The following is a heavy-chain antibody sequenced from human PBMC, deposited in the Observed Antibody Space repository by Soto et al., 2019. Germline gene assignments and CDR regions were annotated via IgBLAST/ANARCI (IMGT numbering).Heavy chain of an antibody. D-gene: IGHD3-22*01. V-gene: IGHV4-30-4*01. CDR3: ARVGMIVDKRRWFDP. J-gene: IGHJ5*02. CDR1: GGSISSGDYY. Sequence: SETLSLTCTVSGGSISSGDYYWSWIRQPPGKGLEWIGYIYYSGSTYYNPSLKSRVAISVDTSKNQFSLKLSSVTAADTAVYYCARVGMIVDKRRWFDPWGQGTLVTVS. CDR2: IYYSGST.